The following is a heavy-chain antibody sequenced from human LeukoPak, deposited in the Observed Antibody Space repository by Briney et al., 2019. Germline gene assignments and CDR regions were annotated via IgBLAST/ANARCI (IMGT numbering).Heavy chain of an antibody. CDR1: GFTFNNYA. V-gene: IGHV3-49*04. CDR3: TSGERYDFWSGLYYYYYMDV. D-gene: IGHD3-3*01. Sequence: GGSLRLSCEASGFTFNNYAMNRVRQAPGKGLEWVGFIRSKAYGGTTEYAASVKGRFTISRDDSKSIAYLQMNSLKTEDTAVYYCTSGERYDFWSGLYYYYYMDVWGKGTTVTVSS. J-gene: IGHJ6*03. CDR2: IRSKAYGGTT.